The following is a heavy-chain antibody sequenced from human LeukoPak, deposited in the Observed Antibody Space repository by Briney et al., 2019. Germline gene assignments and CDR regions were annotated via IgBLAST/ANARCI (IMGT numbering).Heavy chain of an antibody. CDR1: GFTFSSYS. V-gene: IGHV3-48*01. CDR2: ISSSSSTI. CDR3: ESGGVVVPAASDAFDI. J-gene: IGHJ3*02. Sequence: GGSLRLSCAASGFTFSSYSMNWVRQAPGKGLEWVSYISSSSSTIYYADSVKGRFTISRDNAKNSLYLQMNSLRAEDTAVYYCESGGVVVPAASDAFDIWGQGTMVTGSS. D-gene: IGHD2-2*01.